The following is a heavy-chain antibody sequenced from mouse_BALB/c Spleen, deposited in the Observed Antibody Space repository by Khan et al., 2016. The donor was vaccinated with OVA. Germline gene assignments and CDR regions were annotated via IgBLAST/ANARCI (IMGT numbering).Heavy chain of an antibody. Sequence: VQLQESGPGLVKPSQTLSLTCTVTGYSITTDYARNWLRQFPGNKLEWMGYISYSGNPKYNPYLKSRISITRDTSKNQFFLQLKSVTTEDTARCYCARFYYGDFDYWGQGTTLTVSS. J-gene: IGHJ2*01. CDR3: ARFYYGDFDY. V-gene: IGHV3-2*02. D-gene: IGHD1-1*01. CDR1: GYSITTDYA. CDR2: ISYSGNP.